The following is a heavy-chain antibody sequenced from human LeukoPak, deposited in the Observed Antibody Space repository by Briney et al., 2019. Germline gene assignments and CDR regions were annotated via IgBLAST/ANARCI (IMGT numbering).Heavy chain of an antibody. CDR3: AIYGMDV. CDR2: TRNKANSYTT. Sequence: GGSLRLSCAASGFTFSDHYMDWVRQAPGKGLEWVGRTRNKANSYTTEYAASVKGRFTISRDDSKNSLYQQMNSLKTEDTAVYYCAIYGMDVWGQGTTVTVSS. V-gene: IGHV3-72*01. J-gene: IGHJ6*02. CDR1: GFTFSDHY.